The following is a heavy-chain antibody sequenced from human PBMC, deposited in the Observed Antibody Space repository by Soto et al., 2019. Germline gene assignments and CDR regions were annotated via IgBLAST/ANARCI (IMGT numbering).Heavy chain of an antibody. V-gene: IGHV1-8*01. J-gene: IGHJ6*02. CDR2: MNPNSGNT. CDR3: ARGLVAAGTAMVWWLRDYYYGMDV. CDR1: GYTFTSYD. D-gene: IGHD6-13*01. Sequence: RASVKVSCKASGYTFTSYDINWVRQATGQGLEWMGWMNPNSGNTGYAQKFQGRVTMTRNTSISTAYMELSSLRSEDTAVYYCARGLVAAGTAMVWWLRDYYYGMDVWGQGTTVTVSS.